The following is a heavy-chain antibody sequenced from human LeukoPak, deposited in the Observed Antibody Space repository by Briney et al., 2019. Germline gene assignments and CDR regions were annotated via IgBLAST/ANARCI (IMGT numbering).Heavy chain of an antibody. Sequence: SETLSLTCTVSGGSISSSNYYWGWIRPPPGKGLEWIGYIYYSGSTNYNPSLKSRVTISVDTSKNQFSLKLSSVTAADTAVYYYARDGAFDIWGQGTMVTVSS. CDR2: IYYSGST. CDR1: GGSISSSNYY. J-gene: IGHJ3*02. CDR3: ARDGAFDI. V-gene: IGHV4-61*01.